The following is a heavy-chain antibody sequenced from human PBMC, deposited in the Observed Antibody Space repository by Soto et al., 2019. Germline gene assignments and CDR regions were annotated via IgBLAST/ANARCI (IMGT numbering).Heavy chain of an antibody. CDR3: ARDGTLYDSSAYYYLY. D-gene: IGHD3-22*01. Sequence: SVKVSCKASGGTFSRYTITWVRQAPGQGLEWMGGITPMFGTPNYAQKFQGGVTITADESTSTAYMELSSLRSEDTAMYYCARDGTLYDSSAYYYLYWGQGTLVTVS. V-gene: IGHV1-69*13. J-gene: IGHJ4*02. CDR2: ITPMFGTP. CDR1: GGTFSRYT.